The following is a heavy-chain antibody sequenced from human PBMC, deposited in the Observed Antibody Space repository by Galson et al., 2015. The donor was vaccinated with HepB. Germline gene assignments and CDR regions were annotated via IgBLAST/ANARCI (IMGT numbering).Heavy chain of an antibody. CDR2: ISSDGSSK. Sequence: SLRLSCAASRFTFSSYTMHWVRQAPGKGLEWVAVISSDGSSKYYVDSVKGRFTISRDNSKNTLYLLMNSLRDEDTAVYYCARESYYGSGSYPLDSWGQGTLLTVSS. D-gene: IGHD3-10*01. V-gene: IGHV3-30-3*01. J-gene: IGHJ4*02. CDR3: ARESYYGSGSYPLDS. CDR1: RFTFSSYT.